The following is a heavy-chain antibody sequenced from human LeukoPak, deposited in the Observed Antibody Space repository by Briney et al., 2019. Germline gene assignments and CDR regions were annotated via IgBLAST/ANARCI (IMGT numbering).Heavy chain of an antibody. D-gene: IGHD6-13*01. CDR2: IIPILGIA. J-gene: IGHJ4*02. CDR3: ARARDIAAAGTSSWDFDY. V-gene: IGHV1-69*04. Sequence: AASVTVSCTASGGTFSSYAISWVRQAPGQGLEWMGRIIPILGIANYAQKFQGRVTITADKSTSTAYMELSSLRSEDTAVYYCARARDIAAAGTSSWDFDYWGQGTLVTVSS. CDR1: GGTFSSYA.